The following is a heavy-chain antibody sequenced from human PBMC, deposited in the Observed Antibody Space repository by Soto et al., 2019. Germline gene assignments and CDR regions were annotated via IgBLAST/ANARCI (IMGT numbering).Heavy chain of an antibody. J-gene: IGHJ6*03. V-gene: IGHV3-23*01. Sequence: GGSLRLSCAASGFTFSSYAMSWVRQAPGKGLEWVSAISGSGGSTYYADSVKGRFTISRDNSKNTLYLQMNSLRAADTAVYYCAKEWTRTGGVLMVYAPLPYYMDVWGKGTTVTVSS. CDR1: GFTFSSYA. D-gene: IGHD2-8*01. CDR2: ISGSGGST. CDR3: AKEWTRTGGVLMVYAPLPYYMDV.